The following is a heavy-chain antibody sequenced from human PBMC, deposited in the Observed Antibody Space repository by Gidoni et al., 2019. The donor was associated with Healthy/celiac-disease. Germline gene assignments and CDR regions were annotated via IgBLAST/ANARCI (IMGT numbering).Heavy chain of an antibody. CDR2: ISYDGSNK. V-gene: IGHV3-30*18. D-gene: IGHD6-13*01. CDR1: GFTFSSYG. CDR3: AKGGAYSSSWYYFDY. Sequence: QVQLVDSGGGVVQPGRSLRLSCPAPGFTFSSYGMHWVRQDPGKGREWVAVISYDGSNKYYADSVKGRFTISRDNSKTTLYLQMNSLRAEDTAVYYCAKGGAYSSSWYYFDYWGQGTLVTVSS. J-gene: IGHJ4*02.